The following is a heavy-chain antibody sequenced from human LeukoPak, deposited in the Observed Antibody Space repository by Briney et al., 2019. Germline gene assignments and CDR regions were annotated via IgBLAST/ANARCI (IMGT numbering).Heavy chain of an antibody. D-gene: IGHD4-11*01. CDR1: GFTFSSYA. CDR3: AKSQMTTVTRSFYYGMDV. CDR2: ISGSGGST. V-gene: IGHV3-23*01. Sequence: GASLRLSCAASGFTFSSYAMSWVRQAPGKGLEWVSAISGSGGSTYYADSVKGRFTISRDNSKNTLYLQMDSLRAEDTAVYYCAKSQMTTVTRSFYYGMDVWGQGTTVTVSS. J-gene: IGHJ6*02.